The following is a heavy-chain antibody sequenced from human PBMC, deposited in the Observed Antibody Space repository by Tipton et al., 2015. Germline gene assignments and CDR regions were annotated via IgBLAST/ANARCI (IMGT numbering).Heavy chain of an antibody. J-gene: IGHJ4*02. CDR3: VRDPYGGNPGDFDY. D-gene: IGHD4-23*01. Sequence: SGAEVKVSCKASGYDFTDYYLHWVRQAPGQGLEWMGWINPKSGDTSYAQRFQGRVTMTRDTSIRTAYMELSGLTSDDTAVFYCVRDPYGGNPGDFDYWGQGTLVTVSS. CDR2: INPKSGDT. V-gene: IGHV1-2*02. CDR1: GYDFTDYY.